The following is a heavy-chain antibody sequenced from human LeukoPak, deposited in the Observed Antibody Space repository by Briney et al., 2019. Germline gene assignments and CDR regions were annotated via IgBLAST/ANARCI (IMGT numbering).Heavy chain of an antibody. Sequence: ASVKVSCKASGFTFTSYGISWVRQAPGQGLEWMGWISAYNGNTNYAQKLQGRVTMTTDTSTSTAYMELRSLRSDDTAVYYCATIKYYDILTGYIGDAFDIWGQGTMVTVSS. D-gene: IGHD3-9*01. V-gene: IGHV1-18*01. CDR3: ATIKYYDILTGYIGDAFDI. CDR1: GFTFTSYG. J-gene: IGHJ3*02. CDR2: ISAYNGNT.